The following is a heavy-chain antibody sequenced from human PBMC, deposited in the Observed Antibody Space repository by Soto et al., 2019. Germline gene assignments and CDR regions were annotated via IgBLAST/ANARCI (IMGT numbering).Heavy chain of an antibody. CDR3: ARFFGEYNFDS. CDR1: GGSISSYY. D-gene: IGHD4-17*01. CDR2: IYYSGST. Sequence: PSETLSLTCTVSGGSISSYYWSWIRQPPGKGLEWIGYIYYSGSTNYNPSLKSRVTISVDTSKNQFSLKLSSVTAADTAVYYCARFFGEYNFDSWGQGTLVTVS. V-gene: IGHV4-59*08. J-gene: IGHJ4*02.